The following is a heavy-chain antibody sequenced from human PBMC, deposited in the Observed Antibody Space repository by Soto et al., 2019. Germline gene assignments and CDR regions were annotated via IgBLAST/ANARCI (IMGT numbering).Heavy chain of an antibody. J-gene: IGHJ2*01. CDR1: GYTFTSYG. V-gene: IGHV1-18*01. CDR2: ISAYNGNT. CDR3: AIGVGSGRYPWYFDL. D-gene: IGHD6-19*01. Sequence: ASVKVSCKASGYTFTSYGISWVRQAPGQGLEWMGWISAYNGNTNYAQKLQGRVTMTTDTSTSTAYMELRSLRSDDTAVYYCAIGVGSGRYPWYFDLWGRGTLVTVSS.